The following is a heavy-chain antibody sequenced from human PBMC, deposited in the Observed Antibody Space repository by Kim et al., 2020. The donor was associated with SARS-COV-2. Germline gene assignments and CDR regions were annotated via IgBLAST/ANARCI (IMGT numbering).Heavy chain of an antibody. CDR2: INHSGST. CDR3: ARGGDYYDSSGYFDY. D-gene: IGHD3-22*01. J-gene: IGHJ4*02. CDR1: GGSFSGYY. Sequence: SETLFLTCAVYGGSFSGYYWSWIRQPPGKGLEWIGEINHSGSTNYNPSLKSRVTISVDTSKNQFSLKLSSVTAADTAVYYCARGGDYYDSSGYFDYWGQGTLVTVSS. V-gene: IGHV4-34*01.